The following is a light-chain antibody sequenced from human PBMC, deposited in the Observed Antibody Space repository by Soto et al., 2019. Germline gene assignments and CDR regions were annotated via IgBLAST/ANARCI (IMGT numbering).Light chain of an antibody. V-gene: IGKV3-15*01. Sequence: EIVMTQSPATLSVSPAEGATLSCRASQSVSSNLAWYQQKPGQAPRLLIYGASTRATDIPARFSGGGSGTEFTLTISSLQSEDFAVYYCQQYDKWLWTFGQGTKVEIK. CDR3: QQYDKWLWT. CDR1: QSVSSN. CDR2: GAS. J-gene: IGKJ1*01.